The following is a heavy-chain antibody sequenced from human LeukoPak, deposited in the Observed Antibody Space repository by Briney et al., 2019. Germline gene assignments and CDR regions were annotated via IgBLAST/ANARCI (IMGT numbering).Heavy chain of an antibody. D-gene: IGHD6-13*01. CDR2: ISSDGITI. CDR3: AGVLYSSSWSYFDS. CDR1: GFTFSHYE. V-gene: IGHV3-48*03. J-gene: IGHJ4*02. Sequence: GGSLRLSCAASGFTFSHYEMNWVRQAPGKGLEWLSYISSDGITIYYADSVKGRFTISRDNARNSLYLQMNSLRAEDTAVYYCAGVLYSSSWSYFDSWGQGTLVTVSS.